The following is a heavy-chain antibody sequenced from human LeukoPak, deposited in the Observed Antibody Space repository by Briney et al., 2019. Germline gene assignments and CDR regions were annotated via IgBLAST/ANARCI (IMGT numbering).Heavy chain of an antibody. CDR2: ISYDGSNK. CDR1: GFTFSSYA. J-gene: IGHJ1*01. Sequence: TGRSLRLSCAASGFTFSSYAMHWVRQAPGKGLEWVAVISYDGSNKYYADSVKGRFTISRDNSKNTLYLQMNSLRAEDTAVYYCARDMQALVRHAEYFQHWGQGTLVTVSS. D-gene: IGHD2-8*02. CDR3: ARDMQALVRHAEYFQH. V-gene: IGHV3-30-3*01.